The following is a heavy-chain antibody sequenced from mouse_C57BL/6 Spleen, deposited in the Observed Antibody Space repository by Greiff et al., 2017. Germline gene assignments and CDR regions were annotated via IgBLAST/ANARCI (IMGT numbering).Heavy chain of an antibody. D-gene: IGHD2-5*01. V-gene: IGHV1-69*01. J-gene: IGHJ2*01. CDR1: GYTFTSYW. Sequence: QVQLQQPGAELVMPGASVKLSCKASGYTFTSYWMHWVKQRPGQGLEWIGEIDPSDSYTNYNQKFKGKSTLTVDKSSSTAYMQLSSLTSEAAAVYYCASAGSNFYFDYWGQGTTLTVSS. CDR3: ASAGSNFYFDY. CDR2: IDPSDSYT.